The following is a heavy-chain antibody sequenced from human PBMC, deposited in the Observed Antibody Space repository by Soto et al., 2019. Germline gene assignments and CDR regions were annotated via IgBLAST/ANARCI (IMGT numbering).Heavy chain of an antibody. CDR3: AYGGSAEGYFDS. V-gene: IGHV4-59*07. J-gene: IGHJ4*02. D-gene: IGHD1-26*01. Sequence: SDTLSLTCSGSGASISSYYWSWVRKPPGTGLEWIGYFYYSGSTNYNPSLKGRVSMSVDTSKKQFPLKLSAVTAADTAVYYCAYGGSAEGYFDSWGQGALVT. CDR2: FYYSGST. CDR1: GASISSYY.